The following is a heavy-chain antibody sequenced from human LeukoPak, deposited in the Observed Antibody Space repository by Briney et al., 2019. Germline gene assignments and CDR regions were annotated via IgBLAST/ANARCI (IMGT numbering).Heavy chain of an antibody. Sequence: GRSLRLSCAASGFTFSSYGMHWVRQAPGKGLEWVAVIWYDGSNKYYADSVKGRFTFSRDNSKNTLYLQMNSLRAEDTAVYYCAKDGSAMVRGVTAEYYFDYWGQGTLVTVSS. D-gene: IGHD3-10*01. CDR3: AKDGSAMVRGVTAEYYFDY. CDR1: GFTFSSYG. CDR2: IWYDGSNK. V-gene: IGHV3-33*06. J-gene: IGHJ4*02.